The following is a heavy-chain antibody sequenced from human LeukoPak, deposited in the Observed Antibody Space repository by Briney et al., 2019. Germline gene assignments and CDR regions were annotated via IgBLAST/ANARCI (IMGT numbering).Heavy chain of an antibody. J-gene: IGHJ3*02. CDR3: ARSYCSSTSCYAVGSFNI. Sequence: TTSETLSLTCTVSGGSISSSSYYWGWIRQPPGKGLEWIGSIYYSGSTYYKPSLKSRVSISVDTSKNRFSLKLSSVTAADTAVYYCARSYCSSTSCYAVGSFNIWGQGTMVTVSS. CDR2: IYYSGST. D-gene: IGHD2-2*01. V-gene: IGHV4-39*01. CDR1: GGSISSSSYY.